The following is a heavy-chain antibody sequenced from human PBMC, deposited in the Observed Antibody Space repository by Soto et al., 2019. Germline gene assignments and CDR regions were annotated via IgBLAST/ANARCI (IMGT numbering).Heavy chain of an antibody. D-gene: IGHD3-3*01. CDR3: ARHSGYDFWSGALDP. CDR1: AGSMDSQY. V-gene: IGHV4-59*11. J-gene: IGHJ5*02. Sequence: SETLSLTCSTSAGSMDSQYWGWIRQPPGKGLEWIGYIYYIVTTNYNPSLKSRVTISVDTSKNQFSLKLTSVTAADTAVYYCARHSGYDFWSGALDPWGQGTLVTVSS. CDR2: IYYIVTT.